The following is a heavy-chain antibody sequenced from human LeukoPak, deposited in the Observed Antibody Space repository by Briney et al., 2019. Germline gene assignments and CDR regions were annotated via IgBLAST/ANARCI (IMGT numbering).Heavy chain of an antibody. CDR2: TYYRSKWYN. CDR3: AGGLGPIDC. CDR1: GDSVSSNSVA. V-gene: IGHV6-1*01. D-gene: IGHD1-26*01. Sequence: SQTLSLTCAISGDSVSSNSVAWNWIRQSPSRGLEWLGRTYYRSKWYNDYAVSVKSRMTINPDTSKNQFSLQLNSVTPEDTAVYYCAGGLGPIDCWGQGTLVTVSS. J-gene: IGHJ4*02.